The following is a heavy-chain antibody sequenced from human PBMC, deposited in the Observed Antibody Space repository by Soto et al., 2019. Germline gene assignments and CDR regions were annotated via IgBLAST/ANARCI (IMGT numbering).Heavy chain of an antibody. V-gene: IGHV1-3*01. CDR3: AREYADILTGYYATYYYYYMDV. D-gene: IGHD3-9*01. J-gene: IGHJ6*03. Sequence: ASVKVCCKASGYTFTSYAIQWVRQAHGQRLEWMGWINAGNGNTKYSQKFQGRVTITRDTSASTAYMELSSLRSEDTAVYYCAREYADILTGYYATYYYYYMDVWGKGTTVTVSS. CDR2: INAGNGNT. CDR1: GYTFTSYA.